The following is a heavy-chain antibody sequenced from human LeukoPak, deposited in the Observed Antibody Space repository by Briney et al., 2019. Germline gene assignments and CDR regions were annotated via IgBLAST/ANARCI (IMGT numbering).Heavy chain of an antibody. CDR3: ARGHLGSWYFDL. CDR2: IIPILGIA. CDR1: GGTFSSYA. Sequence: ASVKVSCKASGGTFSSYAISWVRQAPGQGPEWMGRIIPILGIANYAQKFQGRVTITADKSTSTAYMELSSLRSEDTAVYYCARGHLGSWYFDLWGRGTLVTVSS. J-gene: IGHJ2*01. V-gene: IGHV1-69*04.